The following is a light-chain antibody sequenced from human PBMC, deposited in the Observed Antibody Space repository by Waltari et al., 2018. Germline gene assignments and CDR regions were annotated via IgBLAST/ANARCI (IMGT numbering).Light chain of an antibody. CDR1: NIETKS. Sequence: YVVTQPPSVSVAPGKTARLTCEGENIETKSVNWYQQKAGQAPVLVMFYDSDRPSGIPERFSGSNSGNTVTLTINWVEPGDEADYHCQLWDDTNNSGVFGGGTKLTVL. CDR3: QLWDDTNNSGV. J-gene: IGLJ3*02. V-gene: IGLV3-21*04. CDR2: YDS.